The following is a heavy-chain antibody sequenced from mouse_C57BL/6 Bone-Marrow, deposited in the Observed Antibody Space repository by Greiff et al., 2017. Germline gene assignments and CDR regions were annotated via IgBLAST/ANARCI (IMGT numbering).Heavy chain of an antibody. D-gene: IGHD1-1*01. CDR1: GYTFTSYW. CDR2: IDPSDSYT. Sequence: QVQLQQPGAELVMPGASVKLSCKASGYTFTSYWMHWVKQRPGQGLEWIGEIDPSDSYTNYNQKFKGKSTLTVDKSSSTAYMQLSSLTSEDSAVYYWARPTTVVNYFDYWGQGTTLTVSS. J-gene: IGHJ2*01. V-gene: IGHV1-69*01. CDR3: ARPTTVVNYFDY.